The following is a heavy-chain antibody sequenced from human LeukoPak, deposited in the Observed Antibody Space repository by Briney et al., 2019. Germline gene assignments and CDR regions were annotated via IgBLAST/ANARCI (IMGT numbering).Heavy chain of an antibody. V-gene: IGHV3-64D*09. CDR3: VTETYSSSSAGSPLSSYYFDY. J-gene: IGHJ4*02. CDR2: ISGNGDST. D-gene: IGHD6-6*01. CDR1: GFTFSTYA. Sequence: GGSLRLSCSASGFTFSTYAMHWVRQPPGKGLGYVSAISGNGDSTYYADSVKGRFTISRDNSKNTLYLQMSSLRPEDTAIYYCVTETYSSSSAGSPLSSYYFDYWGQGTLVTVSS.